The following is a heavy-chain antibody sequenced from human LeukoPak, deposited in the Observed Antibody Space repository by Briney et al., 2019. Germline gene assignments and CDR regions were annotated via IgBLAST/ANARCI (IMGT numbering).Heavy chain of an antibody. CDR2: IYPGDSDT. CDR1: GYGFTSYW. CDR3: ARNRYSSRSDAFDI. Sequence: GESLKISCKGSGYGFTSYWIVWVRQMPGKGLEWMGIIYPGDSDTRYSPSFQGQVTISADKSISTAYLQWSSLKASDTAMYYCARNRYSSRSDAFDIWGQGTMVTVSS. V-gene: IGHV5-51*01. D-gene: IGHD6-13*01. J-gene: IGHJ3*02.